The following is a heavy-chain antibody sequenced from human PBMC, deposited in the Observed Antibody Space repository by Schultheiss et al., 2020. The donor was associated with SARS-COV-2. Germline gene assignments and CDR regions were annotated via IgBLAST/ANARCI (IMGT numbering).Heavy chain of an antibody. Sequence: GGSLRLSCAASGFTFSSYAMHWVRQAPGKGLEWVAVISYDGSNKYYADSVKGRFTISRDNSKNTLYLQMNSLRAEDTAVYYCARGVSGLIDFPPDGWFDPWGQGTLVTVSS. J-gene: IGHJ5*02. CDR3: ARGVSGLIDFPPDGWFDP. CDR2: ISYDGSNK. CDR1: GFTFSSYA. V-gene: IGHV3-30*01. D-gene: IGHD3-10*01.